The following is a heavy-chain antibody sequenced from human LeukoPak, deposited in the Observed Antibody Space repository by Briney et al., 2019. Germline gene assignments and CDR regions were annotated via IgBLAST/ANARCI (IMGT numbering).Heavy chain of an antibody. CDR1: GFTFSTYG. CDR3: ARADCGGDCYSRPDY. Sequence: GGSLRLSCAASGFTFSTYGMHWVRQAPGKGLEWVAVIWYDGGNTYYADSVKGRFTISRDNSKNTLYLQMNSLRAEDTAVYYCARADCGGDCYSRPDYWGQGTLVTVSS. D-gene: IGHD2-21*02. J-gene: IGHJ4*02. CDR2: IWYDGGNT. V-gene: IGHV3-33*01.